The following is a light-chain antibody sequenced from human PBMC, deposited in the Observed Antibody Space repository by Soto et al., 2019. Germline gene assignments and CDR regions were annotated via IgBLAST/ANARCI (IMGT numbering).Light chain of an antibody. CDR1: SSNIGSNT. J-gene: IGLJ1*01. Sequence: ASGTPGQRVTISCSGSSSNIGSNTVNWYQQLPGTAPKLLIYSNNQRPSGVPDRFSGSKSGTSASLAISGLQPEDEADYYGAAWDDSLNGSYVFGTGTKVTVL. V-gene: IGLV1-44*01. CDR3: AAWDDSLNGSYV. CDR2: SNN.